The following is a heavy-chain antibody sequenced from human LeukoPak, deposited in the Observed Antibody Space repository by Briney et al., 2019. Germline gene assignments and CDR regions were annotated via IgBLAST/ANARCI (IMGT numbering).Heavy chain of an antibody. D-gene: IGHD6-19*01. V-gene: IGHV4-34*01. J-gene: IGHJ4*02. CDR3: ARHSPVALAGNGNFDS. Sequence: PSETLSLTCAVYGGSFSGYYWSWIRQPPGKGLEWIGEINHSGSTNYNPSLKSRVTISVDTSKNQFSLKLTSVTAADTAVYYCARHSPVALAGNGNFDSWGQGSLVTVSS. CDR2: INHSGST. CDR1: GGSFSGYY.